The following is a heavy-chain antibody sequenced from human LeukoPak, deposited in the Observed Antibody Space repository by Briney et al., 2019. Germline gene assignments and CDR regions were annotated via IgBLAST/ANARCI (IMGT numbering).Heavy chain of an antibody. CDR2: IWYDGSNK. CDR3: ARDHPTVTTGWDY. CDR1: GFTFSSYG. V-gene: IGHV3-33*01. Sequence: GGSLRLSCAASGFTFSSYGMHWVRQAPGKGLEWLAVIWYDGSNKYYADSVKGRFTISRDNSKNTLYLQMNSLRAEDTAVYYCARDHPTVTTGWDYWGQGTLVTVSS. J-gene: IGHJ4*02. D-gene: IGHD4-17*01.